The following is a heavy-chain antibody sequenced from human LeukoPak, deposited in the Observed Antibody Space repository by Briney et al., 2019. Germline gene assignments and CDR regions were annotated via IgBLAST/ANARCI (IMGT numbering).Heavy chain of an antibody. D-gene: IGHD4-17*01. CDR3: AREVLATVTTFWFDL. Sequence: SETLSLTCTASGYSISSGFYWGWIRQPPGKGLEWIGSIYHSGSTYFNPSLKSRVTISVDTSNNQFSLKLSSVTAADAAVYYCAREVLATVTTFWFDLWGQGTLVTVSS. V-gene: IGHV4-38-2*02. J-gene: IGHJ4*02. CDR1: GYSISSGFY. CDR2: IYHSGST.